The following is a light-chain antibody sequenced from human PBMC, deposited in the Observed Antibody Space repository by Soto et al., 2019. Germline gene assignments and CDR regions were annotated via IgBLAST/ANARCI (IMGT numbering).Light chain of an antibody. V-gene: IGKV2-28*01. Sequence: DIVMTQSPLSLPITAGEPASISCRSSQSLLHGTGYNYLDWYLQKPGQSPQLLIQLGSMRASGVPDRFSGSGSGTDFTLKISRVEAEDVGVYYCIQVLQTPVTFGPGTKLDI. J-gene: IGKJ3*01. CDR3: IQVLQTPVT. CDR1: QSLLHGTGYNY. CDR2: LGS.